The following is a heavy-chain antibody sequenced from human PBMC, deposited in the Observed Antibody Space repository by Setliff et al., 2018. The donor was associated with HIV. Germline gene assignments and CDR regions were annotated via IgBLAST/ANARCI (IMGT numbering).Heavy chain of an antibody. D-gene: IGHD3-3*01. CDR1: GGSFSAYY. Sequence: SETLSLTCAVFGGSFSAYYWNWIRQTPGKGLEWIGEINHSGTTNYNPSLNSRVTISVDTSKNQFSLKLSSVTAADTAVYYCAREIRNYDFWSGYWEDHYFDSWGQGTLVTVSS. CDR3: AREIRNYDFWSGYWEDHYFDS. J-gene: IGHJ4*02. V-gene: IGHV4-34*01. CDR2: INHSGTT.